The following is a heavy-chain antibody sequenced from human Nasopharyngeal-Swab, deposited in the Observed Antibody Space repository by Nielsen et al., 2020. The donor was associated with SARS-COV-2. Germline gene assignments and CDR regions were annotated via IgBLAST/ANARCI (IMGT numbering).Heavy chain of an antibody. Sequence: SETLSLTCAVSGYSMNSGYYWGWIRQPPGKGLEWIGSIYHSGSTYYNPSLKSRVTLSIDTSKNQFSLKLNSVTAADTAVYYCARAVEMAAILDYWGQGTLVTVSS. V-gene: IGHV4-38-2*01. CDR1: GYSMNSGYY. CDR2: IYHSGST. J-gene: IGHJ4*02. CDR3: ARAVEMAAILDY. D-gene: IGHD5-24*01.